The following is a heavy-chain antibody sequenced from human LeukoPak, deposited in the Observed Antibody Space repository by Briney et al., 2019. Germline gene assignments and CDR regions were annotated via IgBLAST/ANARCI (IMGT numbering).Heavy chain of an antibody. CDR1: GFTFDDYG. CDR3: ARDRSTVVGTSFDY. J-gene: IGHJ4*02. D-gene: IGHD6-19*01. V-gene: IGHV3-20*04. Sequence: GGSLRLSCAASGFTFDDYGMSWVRQAPGKGPEWVSGINWNGDSTGYVDSVKGRFTISRDNAKNSLYLQMNSLRAEDTALYYCARDRSTVVGTSFDYWGQGTLVTVSS. CDR2: INWNGDST.